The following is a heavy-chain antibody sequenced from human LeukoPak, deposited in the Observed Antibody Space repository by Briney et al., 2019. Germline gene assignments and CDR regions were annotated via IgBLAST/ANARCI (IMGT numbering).Heavy chain of an antibody. J-gene: IGHJ4*02. CDR3: ARESGQQPNYYFDY. CDR2: INSDGSNT. V-gene: IGHV3-74*01. CDR1: GFTFSTYW. D-gene: IGHD6-13*01. Sequence: GGSLRLSCAASGFTFSTYWMHWARQAPGKGLVWVSRINSDGSNTIYADSVKGRFTISRDNAKNSLYLQMNSLRAEDTAVYYCARESGQQPNYYFDYWGQGTLVTVSS.